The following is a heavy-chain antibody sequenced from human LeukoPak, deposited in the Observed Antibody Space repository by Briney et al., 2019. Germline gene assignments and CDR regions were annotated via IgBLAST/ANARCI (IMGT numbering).Heavy chain of an antibody. V-gene: IGHV1-2*02. CDR2: INPNSGDT. CDR1: GYPFTDQF. J-gene: IGHJ4*02. Sequence: ASVKVSCKASGYPFTDQFINWVRQAPGRGLEWMGWINPNSGDTNYEQRFQGRVTMTRDTSISTAYMDLTRLASDDTAVYYCARGELLVDYWGQGTRVTVSS. CDR3: ARGELLVDY. D-gene: IGHD3-10*01.